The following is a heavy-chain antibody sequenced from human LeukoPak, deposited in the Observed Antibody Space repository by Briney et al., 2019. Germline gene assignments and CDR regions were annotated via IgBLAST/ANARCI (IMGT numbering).Heavy chain of an antibody. Sequence: PGEPLKISCEGSGYSFKNYWIGWVRHMPGKGLESMGVTYADDSDTRDSPSFPGQVTLSADKSIGTAYLQWSSLKASATAMYYCAIGGDSTTSCYRCFNYWGQGTLVTVSS. CDR1: GYSFKNYW. D-gene: IGHD2-2*01. V-gene: IGHV5-51*01. CDR2: TYADDSDT. J-gene: IGHJ4*02. CDR3: AIGGDSTTSCYRCFNY.